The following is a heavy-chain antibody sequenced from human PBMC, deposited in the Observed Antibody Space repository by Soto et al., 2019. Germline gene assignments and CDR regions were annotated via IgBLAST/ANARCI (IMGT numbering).Heavy chain of an antibody. CDR3: AGNEGSRSSWTLFGMDV. V-gene: IGHV4-30-2*02. CDR2: IYHSGSI. D-gene: IGHD6-13*01. Sequence: PSETLSLTCAVSGGSISSGVYSWSWIRQPPGKGLEGIGYIYHSGSIYYNPSLKSRVTISVDRSKNQFSLNVSSVTAADTAVYYCAGNEGSRSSWTLFGMDVWGQGTTVTVSS. J-gene: IGHJ6*02. CDR1: GGSISSGVYS.